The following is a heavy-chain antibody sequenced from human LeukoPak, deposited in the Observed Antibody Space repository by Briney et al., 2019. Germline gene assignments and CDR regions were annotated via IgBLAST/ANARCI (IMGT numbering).Heavy chain of an antibody. CDR3: AREGAGVIDY. V-gene: IGHV3-33*01. CDR1: GFTFSSYG. Sequence: GGSLTLSCAASGFTFSSYGMHWVRQAPGEGREWVADIWYDGSNKYYADSVKGRFTISRDNSKNTLYLQMNSLRAEDTAVYYCAREGAGVIDYWGQGTLVTVSS. J-gene: IGHJ4*02. CDR2: IWYDGSNK. D-gene: IGHD2-8*01.